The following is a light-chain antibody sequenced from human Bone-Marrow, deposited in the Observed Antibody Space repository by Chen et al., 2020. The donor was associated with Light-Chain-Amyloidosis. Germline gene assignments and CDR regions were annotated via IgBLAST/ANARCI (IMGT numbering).Light chain of an antibody. Sequence: SYELTQPSSVSVSPGQTARITCSGDVLAKKYARWFQQKPGQAPVLVIYKDSGRPSGSPERFSGSSSGTTVTLTISGAQVEDEADYYCYSAADNNWVFGGGTKLTVL. CDR3: YSAADNNWV. CDR2: KDS. V-gene: IGLV3-27*01. CDR1: VLAKKY. J-gene: IGLJ3*02.